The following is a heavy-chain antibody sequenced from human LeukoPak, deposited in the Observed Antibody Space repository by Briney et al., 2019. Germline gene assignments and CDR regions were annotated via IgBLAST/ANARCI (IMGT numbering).Heavy chain of an antibody. V-gene: IGHV4-34*01. D-gene: IGHD2-2*01. CDR3: ASYWGGYCSSTSCYREGFDY. CDR1: GGSFSGYY. CDR2: INHSGST. J-gene: IGHJ4*02. Sequence: PSETLSLTCAVYGGSFSGYYWSWIRQPPGKGLEWIGEINHSGSTNHNLSLKGRVTISVDTSKNQFSLKLSSVTAADTAVYYCASYWGGYCSSTSCYREGFDYWGQGTLVTVSS.